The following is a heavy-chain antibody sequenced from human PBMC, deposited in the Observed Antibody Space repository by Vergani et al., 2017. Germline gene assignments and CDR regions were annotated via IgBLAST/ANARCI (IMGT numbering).Heavy chain of an antibody. V-gene: IGHV1-18*01. J-gene: IGHJ4*02. Sequence: QVQLVQSGAEVKKPGASVKVSCKASGYTFTSYGISWVRQAPGQGLEWMGWISAYNGNTNYAQKLQGRVTITRDTSASTAYMELSSLRSEDTAVYYCARVIWFGAALFDHWGQGTLVTVSS. D-gene: IGHD3-10*01. CDR1: GYTFTSYG. CDR2: ISAYNGNT. CDR3: ARVIWFGAALFDH.